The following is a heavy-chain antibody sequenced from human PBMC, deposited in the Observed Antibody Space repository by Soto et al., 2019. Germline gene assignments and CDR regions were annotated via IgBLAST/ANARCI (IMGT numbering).Heavy chain of an antibody. CDR1: GGSISSGGYY. J-gene: IGHJ5*02. V-gene: IGHV4-31*03. CDR2: IYYSGST. D-gene: IGHD2-2*01. Sequence: PSETLSLTCTVSGGSISSGGYYWSWIRQHPGKGLEWIGYIYYSGSTYYNPSLESRVTISVDTSKNQFSLKLSSVTAADTAVYYCARDSGGCSSTSCSVGWFDPWGQGTLVTVSS. CDR3: ARDSGGCSSTSCSVGWFDP.